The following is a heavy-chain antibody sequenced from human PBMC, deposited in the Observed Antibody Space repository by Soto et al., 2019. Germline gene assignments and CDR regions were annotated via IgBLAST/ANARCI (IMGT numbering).Heavy chain of an antibody. Sequence: PGESLKISCKGSGYSFTSYWISWVRQMPGKGLEWMAIIYPDDSDTRYSPSFQGQVTISADKSISTAYLQWSSLKASDTAMYYCVRMGFSGDGYPSYYYYGMDVWGQGTTVTVPS. CDR1: GYSFTSYW. D-gene: IGHD2-21*01. CDR3: VRMGFSGDGYPSYYYYGMDV. CDR2: IYPDDSDT. V-gene: IGHV5-51*01. J-gene: IGHJ6*02.